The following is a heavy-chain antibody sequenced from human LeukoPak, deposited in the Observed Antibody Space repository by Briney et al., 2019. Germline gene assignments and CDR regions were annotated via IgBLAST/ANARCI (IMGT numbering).Heavy chain of an antibody. CDR2: IYHTGST. J-gene: IGHJ4*02. D-gene: IGHD3-16*01. Sequence: SETLSLTCAVSGYSISSAYYWGWMRQPPGKGLGWIGSIYHTGSTYYNPSLKSRVTISRDTSKNQFSLKLSSVTAADTAVYYCARDKMGGADYWGQGTLVTVSS. V-gene: IGHV4-38-2*02. CDR1: GYSISSAYY. CDR3: ARDKMGGADY.